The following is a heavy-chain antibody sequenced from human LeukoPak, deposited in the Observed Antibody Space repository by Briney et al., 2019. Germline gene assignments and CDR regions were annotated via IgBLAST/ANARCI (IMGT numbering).Heavy chain of an antibody. D-gene: IGHD6-13*01. Sequence: SETLSLTCTVSGGSISSYYWSWIRQPPGKGLEWIGYIYTSGSTNYNPSLKSRVTISVDTSKNQFSLKLSSVTAADTAMYYCARQGEAAAGQEDYYYYYMDVWGKGTTVTVSS. CDR2: IYTSGST. CDR3: ARQGEAAAGQEDYYYYYMDV. J-gene: IGHJ6*03. CDR1: GGSISSYY. V-gene: IGHV4-4*09.